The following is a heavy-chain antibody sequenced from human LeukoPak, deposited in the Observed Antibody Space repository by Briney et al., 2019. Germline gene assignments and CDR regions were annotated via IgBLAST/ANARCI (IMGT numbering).Heavy chain of an antibody. CDR3: ARDFSDVRGNIIDS. V-gene: IGHV3-11*04. CDR2: SSTSGSIT. J-gene: IGHJ4*02. CDR1: GFTFSDYY. Sequence: GGSLRLSCAASGFTFSDYYMSWIRQAPGKGLQWLAYSSTSGSITYYADSVKGRFTISRDNAKNSVYPQMNSLRAEDTAVYYCARDFSDVRGNIIDSWGQGTLVTVSS. D-gene: IGHD3-10*02.